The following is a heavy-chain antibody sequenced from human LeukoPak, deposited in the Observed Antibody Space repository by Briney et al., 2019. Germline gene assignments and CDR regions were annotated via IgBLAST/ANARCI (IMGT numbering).Heavy chain of an antibody. CDR3: ARAGALRYFDWNWFDP. J-gene: IGHJ5*02. Sequence: SETLSLTCAVSGASISSYYWTWIRQPPGQGLEWIGYIYASGNTNSNPSLKSRVTMSVDTSNDQFSLMLTSVTAADTAVYYCARAGALRYFDWNWFDPWGQGTLATVSS. CDR2: IYASGNT. D-gene: IGHD3-9*01. CDR1: GASISSYY. V-gene: IGHV4-59*01.